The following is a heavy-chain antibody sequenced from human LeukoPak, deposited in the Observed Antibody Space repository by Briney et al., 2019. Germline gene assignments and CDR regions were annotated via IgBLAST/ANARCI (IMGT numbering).Heavy chain of an antibody. Sequence: SVKVSCKASGGTFSNYAISWVRQAPGQGLEWMGRIIPIFGTAKYAQKFQGSVTITADKSTSTAYMELNSLRSEDTAVYYCAQQNSYDSSGLDYWGQGTLVTVSS. CDR2: IIPIFGTA. CDR3: AQQNSYDSSGLDY. D-gene: IGHD3-22*01. CDR1: GGTFSNYA. J-gene: IGHJ4*02. V-gene: IGHV1-69*06.